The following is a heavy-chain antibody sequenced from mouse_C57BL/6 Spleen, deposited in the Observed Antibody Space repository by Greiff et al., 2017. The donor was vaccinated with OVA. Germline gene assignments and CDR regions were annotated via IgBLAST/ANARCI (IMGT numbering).Heavy chain of an antibody. D-gene: IGHD1-1*01. CDR1: GYTFTSYW. CDR2: IYPGSSST. J-gene: IGHJ4*01. V-gene: IGHV1-55*01. CDR3: ARRSPDDYGSSYYSMDY. Sequence: QVQLQQPGAELVKPGASVTMSCKASGYTFTSYWITWVKQRPGQGLEWIGDIYPGSSSTNYNEKFKSKATLTVDTSSSTAYMQLSSLTSEDSTVYYCARRSPDDYGSSYYSMDYWGQGTTVTVSS.